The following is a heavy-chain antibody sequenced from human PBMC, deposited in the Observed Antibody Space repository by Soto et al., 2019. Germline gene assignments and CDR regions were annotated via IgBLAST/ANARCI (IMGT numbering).Heavy chain of an antibody. J-gene: IGHJ4*02. Sequence: ASVKVSCKASGYRFTTHYIHWVRQAPGRGLEWMGRMNVGTGGTTYAHKFQGRATMTRDTSIRTAYLEVSSVKSDDTAMYYCARDGNFALRGYSFGFDFWGQGTLVTVSS. CDR2: MNVGTGGT. D-gene: IGHD5-18*01. CDR3: ARDGNFALRGYSFGFDF. V-gene: IGHV1-2*06. CDR1: GYRFTTHY.